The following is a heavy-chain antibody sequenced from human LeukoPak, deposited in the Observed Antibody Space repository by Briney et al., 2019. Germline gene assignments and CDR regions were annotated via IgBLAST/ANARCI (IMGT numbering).Heavy chain of an antibody. V-gene: IGHV3-73*01. CDR3: ASAAYGDSESSIDY. CDR2: LRTKVNGYAT. J-gene: IGHJ4*02. Sequence: SGSMRLSCAATGIIFSASTILWIRHASGTDMERVGRLRTKVNGYATVSAASVKGRFIISSDYAKNTAYLRMNSLKTEDTALYYCASAAYGDSESSIDYWGQGTLVTVSS. CDR1: GIIFSAST. D-gene: IGHD4-17*01.